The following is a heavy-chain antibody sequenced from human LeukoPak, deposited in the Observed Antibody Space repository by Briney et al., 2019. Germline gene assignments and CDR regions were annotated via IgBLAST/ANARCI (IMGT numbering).Heavy chain of an antibody. J-gene: IGHJ4*02. CDR3: AKDFTIFGVVVFDY. CDR2: ISVSGGST. V-gene: IGHV3-23*01. Sequence: TGGSLRLSCAASGFTFSNFAMSWVRQAPGKGLEWVSAISVSGGSTYYADSVKGRFTISRDNSKNTVYLQMNSLRAEDTAVYYCAKDFTIFGVVVFDYWGQGTLVTVSS. CDR1: GFTFSNFA. D-gene: IGHD3-3*01.